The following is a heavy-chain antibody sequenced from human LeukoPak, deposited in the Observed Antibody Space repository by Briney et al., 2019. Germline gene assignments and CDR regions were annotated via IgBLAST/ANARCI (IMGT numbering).Heavy chain of an antibody. V-gene: IGHV3-53*01. CDR1: GFTVSVHY. J-gene: IGHJ4*02. CDR2: IYSGGST. Sequence: PGGSLRLSCAASGFTVSVHYMSWVRQAPGKGLEWVSVIYSGGSTYYADSVKGRFTISRDNSKNTVYLQMSSLRAEDTAVYYCARDGSYARSFDYWGQGTLVTVSS. CDR3: ARDGSYARSFDY. D-gene: IGHD2-2*01.